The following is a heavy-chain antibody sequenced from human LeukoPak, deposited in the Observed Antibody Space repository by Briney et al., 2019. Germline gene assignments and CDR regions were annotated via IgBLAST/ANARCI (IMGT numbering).Heavy chain of an antibody. CDR3: ARGNYGEDF. D-gene: IGHD4-17*01. J-gene: IGHJ4*02. CDR1: GFTFSDYY. V-gene: IGHV3-11*05. CDR2: ITGRTSNT. Sequence: GGSLRLSCAVSGFTFSDYYMTWVRQAPGGGREWVSCITGRTSNTNYGDSVKGRFTISRDNAMNSLYLQMNSLRVEDTAVYYCARGNYGEDFWGQGALVTVT.